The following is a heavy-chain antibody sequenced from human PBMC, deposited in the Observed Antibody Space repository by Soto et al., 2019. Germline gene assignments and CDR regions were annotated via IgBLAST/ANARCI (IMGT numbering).Heavy chain of an antibody. Sequence: EVQLVESGGGLVQPGGSLRLSCAASGFTFSSYWMHWVRQAPGKGLVWVSRINSDGSSTSYADSVKGRFTISRDNAKNTLYLQMNSLRAEDTAVYYCARADYYSYYMDVWGKGTTVTVSS. CDR1: GFTFSSYW. V-gene: IGHV3-74*01. CDR2: INSDGSST. J-gene: IGHJ6*03. CDR3: ARADYYSYYMDV.